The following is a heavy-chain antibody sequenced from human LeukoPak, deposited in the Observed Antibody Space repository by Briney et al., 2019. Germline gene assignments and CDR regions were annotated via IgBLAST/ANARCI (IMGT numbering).Heavy chain of an antibody. CDR1: GDSVTSYY. Sequence: PSETLSLTCSVSGDSVTSYYWNWIRQPPGKGLEWIGYVSSDGTTNYTPSLRSRVIMSVDTANNHISLNLTSLTAADTAVFYCARHVGPGYSYGFDNWGQGTLVTVSS. J-gene: IGHJ4*02. CDR2: VSSDGTT. V-gene: IGHV4-59*08. CDR3: ARHVGPGYSYGFDN. D-gene: IGHD5-18*01.